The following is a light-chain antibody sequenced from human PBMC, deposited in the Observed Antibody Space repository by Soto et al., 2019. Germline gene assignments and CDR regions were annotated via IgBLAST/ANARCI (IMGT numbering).Light chain of an antibody. Sequence: EIALTQSPGTLSVSPGERATLSCRASQSVSSNLAWYQQKPGQAPRLLLYGASSRATGIPDRFSGSGCGTDFTLTISRLEPEDFAVYYCQHYDISLFAFGPGTKVDIK. CDR2: GAS. V-gene: IGKV3-20*01. CDR3: QHYDISLFA. J-gene: IGKJ3*01. CDR1: QSVSSN.